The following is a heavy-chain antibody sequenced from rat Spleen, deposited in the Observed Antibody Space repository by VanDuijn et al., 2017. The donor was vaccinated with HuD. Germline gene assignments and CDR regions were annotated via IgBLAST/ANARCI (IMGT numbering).Heavy chain of an antibody. D-gene: IGHD1-11*01. J-gene: IGHJ4*01. CDR3: ARHYGGYSEYVMDA. Sequence: EVHLVESGGGLVQPGRSLKLSCTASGLSFSNYDMAWVRQAPTKGLEWVASISYDGTATYYRDSVKGRFTLSRDNANSTLYLQMGSLRSEATATDDCARHYGGYSEYVMDAWGQGASVTVSS. CDR2: ISYDGTAT. V-gene: IGHV5-29*01. CDR1: GLSFSNYD.